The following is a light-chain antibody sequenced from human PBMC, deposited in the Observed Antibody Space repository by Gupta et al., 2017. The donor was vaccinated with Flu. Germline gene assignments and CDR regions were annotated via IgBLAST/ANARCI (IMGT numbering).Light chain of an antibody. J-gene: IGKJ2*01. CDR2: SAS. Sequence: IQMTQSPSSLSASVGDTVTITCRASRSINNFLNWYQQRPGTAPKLLIYSASTLQRGVPSRFSGSGSETAFTLTISWLQREDFATYYCQQAHTVPYFFGQGTKLDI. V-gene: IGKV1-39*01. CDR1: RSINNF. CDR3: QQAHTVPYF.